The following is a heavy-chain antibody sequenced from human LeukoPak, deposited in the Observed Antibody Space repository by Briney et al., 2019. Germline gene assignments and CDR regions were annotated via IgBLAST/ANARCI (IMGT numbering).Heavy chain of an antibody. D-gene: IGHD2-15*01. Sequence: GGSLRLSCAASGFTFSSYGMHWVRQAPGKGLEWVANIKQDGSEEYYVDSVRGRFTISRDNAKNSLYLQMNSLRAEDTAVYYCARVGVVVQYYYFQYYMDVWGKGTTVTVSS. J-gene: IGHJ6*03. CDR1: GFTFSSYG. V-gene: IGHV3-7*04. CDR2: IKQDGSEE. CDR3: ARVGVVVQYYYFQYYMDV.